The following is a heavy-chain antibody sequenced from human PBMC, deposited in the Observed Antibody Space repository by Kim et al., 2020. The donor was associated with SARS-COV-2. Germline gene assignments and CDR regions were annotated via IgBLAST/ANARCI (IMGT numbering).Heavy chain of an antibody. CDR3: TRVLVTTLAFWDAFA. Sequence: GGSLRLSCGASGFTFSDSAMHWVRRASGKGLEWVGRSRSKFNGYATAYSSSVRGRLTISRDDSRNTAYLQMNSLKTEATAVYYCTRVLVTTLAFWDAFA. CDR2: SRSKFNGYAT. D-gene: IGHD3-3*02. V-gene: IGHV3-73*01. J-gene: IGHJ3*02. CDR1: GFTFSDSA.